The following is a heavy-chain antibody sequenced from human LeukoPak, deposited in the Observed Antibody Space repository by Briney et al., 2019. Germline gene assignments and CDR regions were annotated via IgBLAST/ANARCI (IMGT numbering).Heavy chain of an antibody. Sequence: GGSLRLSCAASGFTFNGYWMSWVRQAPGKGLEWVANIKEDGSAQYYVGSVKGRFTISRDNAKNSLYLQMNSLRAEDTALYYCAKEGPNYYGISYYLDYWGQGTLVTVSS. V-gene: IGHV3-7*03. CDR2: IKEDGSAQ. D-gene: IGHD3-10*01. J-gene: IGHJ4*02. CDR1: GFTFNGYW. CDR3: AKEGPNYYGISYYLDY.